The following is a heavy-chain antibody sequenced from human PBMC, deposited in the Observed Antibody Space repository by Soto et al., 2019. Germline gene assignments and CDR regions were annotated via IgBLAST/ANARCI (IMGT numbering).Heavy chain of an antibody. J-gene: IGHJ5*02. D-gene: IGHD5-18*01. CDR1: GDSVSSNSAA. CDR3: ARGVDTAMVRAISSKKYNWFDP. CDR2: TYYRSKWYN. Sequence: SQTLSLTCAISGDSVSSNSAALNWIRQSPSRGLEWLGRTYYRSKWYNDYAVSVKSRITINPDTSKNQFSLQLNSVTPEDTAVYYCARGVDTAMVRAISSKKYNWFDPWGQGTLVTVSS. V-gene: IGHV6-1*01.